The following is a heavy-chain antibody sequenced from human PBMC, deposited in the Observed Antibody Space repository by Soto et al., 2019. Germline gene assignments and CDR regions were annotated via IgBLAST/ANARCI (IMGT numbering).Heavy chain of an antibody. CDR3: ARGFALRLVAYYYYGMDV. CDR1: GGSFSGYY. J-gene: IGHJ6*02. CDR2: INHSGST. V-gene: IGHV4-34*01. D-gene: IGHD2-21*01. Sequence: ASETLSLTCAVYGGSFSGYYWSWIRQPPGKGLEWIGEINHSGSTNYNPSLKSRVTISVDTSKNQFSLKLSSVTAADTAVYYCARGFALRLVAYYYYGMDVWGQGTTATVSS.